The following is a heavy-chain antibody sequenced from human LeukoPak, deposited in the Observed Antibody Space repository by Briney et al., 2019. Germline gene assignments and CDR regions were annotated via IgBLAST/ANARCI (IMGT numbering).Heavy chain of an antibody. CDR1: GFIFSDSA. D-gene: IGHD1-1*01. J-gene: IGHJ4*02. CDR2: IRSKESTFAT. V-gene: IGHV3-73*01. Sequence: GGSLRLXCAASGFIFSDSAVHWVRQASGKGLEWVGRIRSKESTFATAYAASVKGRFTISRDDSRNTAYLQMNSLKTEDTAVYYCTRNAELERRGEFDYWGQGTLVTVSS. CDR3: TRNAELERRGEFDY.